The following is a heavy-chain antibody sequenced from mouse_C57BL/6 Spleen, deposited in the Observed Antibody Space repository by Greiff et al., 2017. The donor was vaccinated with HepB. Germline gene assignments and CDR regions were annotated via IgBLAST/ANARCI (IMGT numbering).Heavy chain of an antibody. CDR3: ARGGITTVSFYWYFDV. CDR1: GYSITSGYY. D-gene: IGHD1-1*01. Sequence: EVKLMESGPGLVKPSQSLSLTCSVTGYSITSGYYWNWIRQFPGNKLEWMGYISYDGSNNYNPSLKNRISITRDTSKNQFFLKLNSVTTEDTATYYCARGGITTVSFYWYFDVWGTGTTVTVSS. CDR2: ISYDGSN. J-gene: IGHJ1*03. V-gene: IGHV3-6*01.